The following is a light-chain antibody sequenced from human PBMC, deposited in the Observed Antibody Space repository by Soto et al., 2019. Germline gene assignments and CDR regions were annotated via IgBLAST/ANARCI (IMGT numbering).Light chain of an antibody. Sequence: DIVLTQSPGTLSLSPGERATLSCRASQSVSSNYLAWYQQKPGQAPRLLIYGASTRATGIPDRVSGSGSGTDFTLTISSLEPEDFAVYYCQQRSNWQITFGQGTRLEIK. J-gene: IGKJ5*01. CDR1: QSVSSNY. V-gene: IGKV3D-20*02. CDR2: GAS. CDR3: QQRSNWQIT.